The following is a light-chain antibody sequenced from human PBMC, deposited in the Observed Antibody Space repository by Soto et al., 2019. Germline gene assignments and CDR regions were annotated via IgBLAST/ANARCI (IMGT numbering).Light chain of an antibody. CDR3: QVWDSSRDLHV. J-gene: IGLJ1*01. CDR2: ADD. CDR1: NIESKS. Sequence: YELTQPPSVSVAPGQTARIMCGGNNIESKSVHWYQQKAGQAPVLVVYADDDRPSGIPERFSGSNSGNTATLTITRVEAGDEADYFCQVWDSSRDLHVFGSGTKLTVL. V-gene: IGLV3-21*02.